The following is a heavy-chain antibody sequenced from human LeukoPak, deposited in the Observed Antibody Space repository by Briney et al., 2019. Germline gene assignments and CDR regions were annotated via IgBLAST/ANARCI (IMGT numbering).Heavy chain of an antibody. D-gene: IGHD6-13*01. CDR2: ISWNSGSI. CDR3: AKELLPGIAAAGPFDC. J-gene: IGHJ4*02. CDR1: GFTFDDYA. Sequence: GRSLRLSCAASGFTFDDYAMHWVRQAPGKGLEWVSGISWNSGSIGYADSVKGRFTISRDNAKNSLYLQMNSLRAEDVALYYCAKELLPGIAAAGPFDCWGQGTLVTVSS. V-gene: IGHV3-9*03.